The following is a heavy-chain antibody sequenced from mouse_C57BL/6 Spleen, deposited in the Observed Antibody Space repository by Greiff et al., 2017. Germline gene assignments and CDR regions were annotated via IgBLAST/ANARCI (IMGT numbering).Heavy chain of an antibody. CDR1: GYTFTSYT. Sequence: QVQLQQSGAELARPGASVKMSCKASGYTFTSYTMHWVKQRPGQGLEWIGYINPSSGYTKYNQKFKGKATLTADKSSSTAYMQLSSLTSEDSAVYDCASVPPTYEYGENFDVWGTGTTVTVSS. V-gene: IGHV1-4*01. D-gene: IGHD2-4*01. CDR2: INPSSGYT. CDR3: ASVPPTYEYGENFDV. J-gene: IGHJ1*03.